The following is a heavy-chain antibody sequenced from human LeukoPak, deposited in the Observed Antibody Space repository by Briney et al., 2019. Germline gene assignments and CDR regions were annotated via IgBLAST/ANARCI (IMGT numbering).Heavy chain of an antibody. J-gene: IGHJ6*03. V-gene: IGHV4-59*01. D-gene: IGHD3-3*01. CDR1: GDSISSYY. CDR3: ARVIAHYDFWSGYYPRYMDV. Sequence: PSETLPLTCTVSGDSISSYYWSWIRQPPGKGLEWIGYIYYSGSTNYNPSLKSRVTISVDTSKNQFSLKLSSVTAADTAVYYCARVIAHYDFWSGYYPRYMDVWGKGTTVTVSS. CDR2: IYYSGST.